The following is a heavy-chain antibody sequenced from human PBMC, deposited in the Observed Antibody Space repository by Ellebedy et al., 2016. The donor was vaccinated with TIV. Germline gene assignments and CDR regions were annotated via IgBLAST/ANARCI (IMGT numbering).Heavy chain of an antibody. V-gene: IGHV4-59*11. D-gene: IGHD1-1*01. J-gene: IGHJ5*02. CDR2: IYYIGST. CDR3: SRDRWNDGWFDP. Sequence: MPSETLSLTCTVSGGSITGHYWSWIRQPPGTGLEWMGYIYYIGSTNYNPSLKSRVTISVDTSKNQFSLKLSSVTAADTAISYCSRDRWNDGWFDPWGQGTLVTVSS. CDR1: GGSITGHY.